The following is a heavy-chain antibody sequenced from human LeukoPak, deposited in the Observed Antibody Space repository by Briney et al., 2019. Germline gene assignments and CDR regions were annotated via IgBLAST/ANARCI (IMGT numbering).Heavy chain of an antibody. CDR3: ARWRIAAVYGYCFDY. V-gene: IGHV4-59*01. CDR1: GGSISSYY. J-gene: IGHJ4*02. D-gene: IGHD6-13*01. Sequence: SETLSLTCTVSGGSISSYYWSWIRQPPGKGLEWIGYIYYSGSTNYNPSLKSRVTISVDTSKNQFSLKLSSVTAADTAVYYCARWRIAAVYGYCFDYWGQGTLVTVSS. CDR2: IYYSGST.